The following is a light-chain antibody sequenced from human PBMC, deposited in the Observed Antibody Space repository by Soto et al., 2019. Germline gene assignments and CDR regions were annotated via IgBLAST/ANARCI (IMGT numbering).Light chain of an antibody. CDR1: QNINSH. Sequence: DIQMTQSPSSLSASIGDRVTITCRASQNINSHLNWYQQKPGKAPKVLIYAASRLQSGVPSRFSGSGSGTEFTLTISSLEPEDFATYYCQQGGSFPITFGQGTRLEIK. CDR3: QQGGSFPIT. J-gene: IGKJ5*01. V-gene: IGKV1-39*01. CDR2: AAS.